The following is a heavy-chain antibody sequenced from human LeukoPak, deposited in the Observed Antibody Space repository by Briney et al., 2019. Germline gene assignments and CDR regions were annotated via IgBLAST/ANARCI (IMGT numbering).Heavy chain of an antibody. V-gene: IGHV3-23*01. D-gene: IGHD2-21*01. CDR2: ISGSGGST. CDR1: GLRFSDYY. Sequence: PGGSLRLSCAASGLRFSDYYVSWIRQAPGKGLEWVSAISGSGGSTYYADSVKGRFTISRDNSKNTLYLQMNSLRAEDTAVYYCASRGVVYYFDYWGQGTLVTVSS. J-gene: IGHJ4*02. CDR3: ASRGVVYYFDY.